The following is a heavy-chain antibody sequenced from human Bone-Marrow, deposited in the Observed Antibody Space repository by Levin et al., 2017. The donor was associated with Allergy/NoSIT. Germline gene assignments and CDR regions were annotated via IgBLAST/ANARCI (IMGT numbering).Heavy chain of an antibody. Sequence: GGSLRLSCAASGFTFSSYGMHWVRQAPGKGLEWVAVISYDGSNKYYADSVKGRFTISRDNSKNTLYLQMNSLRAEDTAVYYCAVMGEIPWYFDLWGRGTLVTVSS. CDR2: ISYDGSNK. CDR3: AVMGEIPWYFDL. V-gene: IGHV3-30*03. J-gene: IGHJ2*01. CDR1: GFTFSSYG. D-gene: IGHD3-16*01.